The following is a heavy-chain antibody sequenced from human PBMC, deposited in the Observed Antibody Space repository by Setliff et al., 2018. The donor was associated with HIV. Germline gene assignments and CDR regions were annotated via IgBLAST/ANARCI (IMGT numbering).Heavy chain of an antibody. CDR3: AREAVLFGGSYRFDY. CDR1: SGSISSSNW. D-gene: IGHD1-26*01. Sequence: SETLSLTCAVSSGSISSSNWWSWVRQPPGKGLEWIGEIYHSGSTNYNPPLKSRVTMSVDKSKNQFSLKLRSVTAADTAVYYCAREAVLFGGSYRFDYWGQGTLVTVSS. J-gene: IGHJ4*02. CDR2: IYHSGST. V-gene: IGHV4-4*02.